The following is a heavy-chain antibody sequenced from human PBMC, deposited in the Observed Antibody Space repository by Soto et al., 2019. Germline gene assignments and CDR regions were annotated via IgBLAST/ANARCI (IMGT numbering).Heavy chain of an antibody. D-gene: IGHD6-13*01. CDR3: AREYESSPTD. CDR2: IYYSGST. Sequence: SETLSLTCTVSGGSISTSSYHWAWIRQPPGKGLEWIASIYYSGSTYYNQSLKSRATISVDTSKNQFSLKLTSVTAADTAVYYCAREYESSPTDWGQGTLVTVSS. V-gene: IGHV4-39*02. CDR1: GGSISTSSYH. J-gene: IGHJ4*02.